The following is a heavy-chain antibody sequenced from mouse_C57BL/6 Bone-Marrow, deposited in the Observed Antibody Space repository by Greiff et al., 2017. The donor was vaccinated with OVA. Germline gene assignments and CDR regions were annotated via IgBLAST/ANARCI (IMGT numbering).Heavy chain of an antibody. D-gene: IGHD1-1*01. CDR2: IYPSDSET. J-gene: IGHJ4*01. CDR1: GYTFTSYW. V-gene: IGHV1-61*01. CDR3: AREVDYYYGSSRYYYAMDY. Sequence: QVQLQQPGAELVRPGSSVKLSCKASGYTFTSYWMDWVKQRPGQGLEWIGNIYPSDSETHYNQKFKDKATLTVDKSSSTAYMQLSSLTSEDSAVYYCAREVDYYYGSSRYYYAMDYWGQGTSVTVSS.